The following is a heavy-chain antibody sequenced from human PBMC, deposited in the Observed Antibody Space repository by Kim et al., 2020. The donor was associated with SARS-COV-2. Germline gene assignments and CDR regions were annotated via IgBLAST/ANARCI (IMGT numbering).Heavy chain of an antibody. D-gene: IGHD2-21*02. Sequence: SETLSLTCTVSGGSISSSSYYWGWIRQPPGKGLEWIGSIYYSGSTYYNPSLKSRVTISVDTSKNQFSLKLSSVTAADTAVYYCARLRIVVVTAIPYFDY. CDR1: GGSISSSSYY. J-gene: IGHJ4*01. V-gene: IGHV4-39*01. CDR2: IYYSGST. CDR3: ARLRIVVVTAIPYFDY.